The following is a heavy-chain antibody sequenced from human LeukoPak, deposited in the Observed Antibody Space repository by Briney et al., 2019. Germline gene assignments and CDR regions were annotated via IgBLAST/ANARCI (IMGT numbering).Heavy chain of an antibody. CDR1: AHSFTNYW. CDR2: LYPGDSDI. Sequence: GESLKISCKGFAHSFTNYWIGWVRQMPGKGLEWMGILYPGDSDIRYRPSFQGQVTISADKSISTAYLQWSSLKASDTAMYYCARLISGSNAFDIWGQGTMVTVSS. CDR3: ARLISGSNAFDI. J-gene: IGHJ3*02. D-gene: IGHD1-20*01. V-gene: IGHV5-51*01.